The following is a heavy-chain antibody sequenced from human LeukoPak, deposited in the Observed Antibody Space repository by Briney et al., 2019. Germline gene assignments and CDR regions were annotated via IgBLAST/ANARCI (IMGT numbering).Heavy chain of an antibody. J-gene: IGHJ6*03. V-gene: IGHV1-18*01. D-gene: IGHD5-12*01. CDR1: GYTFTSYG. Sequence: GESLKISCKASGYTFTSYGISWVRQAPGQGLEWMGWISAYNGNTNYAQKLQGRVTMTTDTSTSTAYMELRSLRSDDTAVYYCARVATTPYYYMDVWGKGTTVTVSS. CDR2: ISAYNGNT. CDR3: ARVATTPYYYMDV.